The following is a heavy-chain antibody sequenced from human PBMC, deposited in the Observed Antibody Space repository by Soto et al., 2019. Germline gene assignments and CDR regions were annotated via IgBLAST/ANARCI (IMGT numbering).Heavy chain of an antibody. CDR1: GGSISSSSYY. D-gene: IGHD6-19*01. Sequence: PSETLSLTCTVSGGSISSSSYYWGWIRQPPGKGLEWIGSIYYSGSTYYNPSLKSRVTISVDTSKNQFSLKLSSVTAADTAVYYCARLTDQEVAGTGRWFDPWGQGTLVTVSS. CDR2: IYYSGST. V-gene: IGHV4-39*01. J-gene: IGHJ5*02. CDR3: ARLTDQEVAGTGRWFDP.